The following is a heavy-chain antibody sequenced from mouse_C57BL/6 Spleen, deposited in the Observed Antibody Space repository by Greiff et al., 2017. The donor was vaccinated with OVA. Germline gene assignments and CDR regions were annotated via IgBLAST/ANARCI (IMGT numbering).Heavy chain of an antibody. CDR2: IDPSDSYT. Sequence: QQSCKASGYTFTSYWMQWVKQRPGQGLEWIGEIDPSDSYTNYNQKFKGKATLTVDTSSSTAYMQLSSLTSEDSAVYYCARRYYYGSSYGYFDVWGTGTTVTVSS. D-gene: IGHD1-1*01. J-gene: IGHJ1*03. V-gene: IGHV1-50*01. CDR3: ARRYYYGSSYGYFDV. CDR1: GYTFTSYW.